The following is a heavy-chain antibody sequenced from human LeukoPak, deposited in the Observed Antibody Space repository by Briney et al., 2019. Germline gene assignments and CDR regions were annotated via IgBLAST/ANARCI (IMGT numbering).Heavy chain of an antibody. CDR1: GYTFTSYG. Sequence: ASVKVSCKASGYTFTSYGISWVRQAPGQGLEWVGWISAYNGNTNYAQKLQGRVTMTTDTSTSTAYMELRSLRSDDTAVYYCARGPSTLWFGELLYSSFDYWGQGTLVTVSS. CDR3: ARGPSTLWFGELLYSSFDY. V-gene: IGHV1-18*01. J-gene: IGHJ4*02. D-gene: IGHD3-10*01. CDR2: ISAYNGNT.